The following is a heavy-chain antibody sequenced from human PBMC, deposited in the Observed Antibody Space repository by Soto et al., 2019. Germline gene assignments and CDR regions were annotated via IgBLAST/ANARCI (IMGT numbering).Heavy chain of an antibody. CDR2: INPSGGST. Sequence: QVHLVPSGAEVKKPGASVKVSCKASGYTFTSYYMHWVRQAPGQGLEWMGTINPSGGSTSYAQKFQGRVTMTRDTPTSTVYMELSRLRSEDTAVYYCARDMAIVVVPAATTFDYWGQGTLVNVSS. CDR1: GYTFTSYY. V-gene: IGHV1-46*01. D-gene: IGHD2-2*03. CDR3: ARDMAIVVVPAATTFDY. J-gene: IGHJ4*02.